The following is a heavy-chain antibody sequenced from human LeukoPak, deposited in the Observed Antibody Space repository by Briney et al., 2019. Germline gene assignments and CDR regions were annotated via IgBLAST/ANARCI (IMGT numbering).Heavy chain of an antibody. V-gene: IGHV3-30-3*01. J-gene: IGHJ3*02. CDR3: ARDQWYKAFDI. CDR2: ISYDGSNK. D-gene: IGHD1-1*01. Sequence: GGSLRLSCAASGFTFSSYAMHWVRQAPGKGLEWVAVISYDGSNKYYAASVKGRFTISRDNSKNTLYLQMNSLRAEDTAVYYCARDQWYKAFDIWGQGTMVTVSS. CDR1: GFTFSSYA.